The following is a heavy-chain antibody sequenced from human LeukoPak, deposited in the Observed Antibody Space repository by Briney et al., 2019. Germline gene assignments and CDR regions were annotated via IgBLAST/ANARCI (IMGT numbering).Heavy chain of an antibody. D-gene: IGHD6-19*01. CDR1: GFSISSGYY. CDR2: IYYSGST. V-gene: IGHV4-38-2*01. CDR3: ARHGSASGWYRSHFDY. J-gene: IGHJ4*02. Sequence: SETLPLTCAVSGFSISSGYYWGWIRQPPGKGLEWIGSIYYSGSTYYSPSLKSRVTMSVDTSKNQFSLKLSSVTAADTAVYYCARHGSASGWYRSHFDYWGQGTLVTVSS.